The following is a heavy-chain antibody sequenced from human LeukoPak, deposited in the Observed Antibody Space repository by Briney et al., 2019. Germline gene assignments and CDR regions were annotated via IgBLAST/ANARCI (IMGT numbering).Heavy chain of an antibody. D-gene: IGHD1-7*01. CDR1: GFTFSTYW. V-gene: IGHV3-74*01. CDR2: INTDGSST. Sequence: GGSLRLSCAASGFTFSTYWMHWVRQAPGKGLVWVSRINTDGSSTSYADSVKGRFTISRDNAKNTLYLQMNSLRAEDTAVYYCARDFPRSGTTGYWGQGTLVTVSS. J-gene: IGHJ4*02. CDR3: ARDFPRSGTTGY.